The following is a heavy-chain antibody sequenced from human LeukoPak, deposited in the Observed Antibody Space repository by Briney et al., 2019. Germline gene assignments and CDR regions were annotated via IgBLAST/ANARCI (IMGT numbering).Heavy chain of an antibody. D-gene: IGHD3-3*01. CDR3: ARDTDYDFWSGYYTPFDY. Sequence: GASVKVSCKASGYTFTSYGISWVGQAPGQGLEWVGWISAYNGNTNYAQKLQGRVTMTTDTSTSTAYMELRSLRSDDTAVYYCARDTDYDFWSGYYTPFDYWGQGTLVTVSS. V-gene: IGHV1-18*01. CDR1: GYTFTSYG. J-gene: IGHJ4*02. CDR2: ISAYNGNT.